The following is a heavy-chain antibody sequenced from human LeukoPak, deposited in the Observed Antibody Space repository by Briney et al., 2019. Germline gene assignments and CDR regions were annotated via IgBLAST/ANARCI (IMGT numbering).Heavy chain of an antibody. CDR2: ISWDGGST. Sequence: GGSLRLSCAASGFTFDDHTMHWVRQAPGKGLEWVSLISWDGGSTYYADSVKGRFTISRDNSKNSLYLQMNSLRTEDTALYYCAKDIGTIFGVVIDAFDFWGQGTMVTASS. CDR3: AKDIGTIFGVVIDAFDF. V-gene: IGHV3-43*01. J-gene: IGHJ3*01. D-gene: IGHD3-3*01. CDR1: GFTFDDHT.